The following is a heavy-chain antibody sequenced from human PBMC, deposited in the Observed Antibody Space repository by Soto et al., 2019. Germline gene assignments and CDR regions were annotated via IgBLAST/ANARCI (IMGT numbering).Heavy chain of an antibody. Sequence: GGSLRLSCAASGFTFSSYAMSWVRQAPGKGLEWVSAISGSGGSTYYADSVKGRFTISRDKSKNTLYLQMNSLRAEDTAVYYCAKKREYFRWFDYWGQGTLVTVSS. CDR1: GFTFSSYA. V-gene: IGHV3-23*01. CDR3: AKKREYFRWFDY. CDR2: ISGSGGST. D-gene: IGHD3-9*01. J-gene: IGHJ5*01.